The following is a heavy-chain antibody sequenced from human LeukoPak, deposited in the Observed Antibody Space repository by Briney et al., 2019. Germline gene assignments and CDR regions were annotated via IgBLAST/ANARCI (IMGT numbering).Heavy chain of an antibody. V-gene: IGHV3-23*01. CDR3: ARDGYNWNHDY. CDR1: GFTFSSDA. Sequence: GGSLRLSCAASGFTFSSDAMSWIRQAPDKGLEWVSAMSGSGGHTYYADSVKGRFTISRDNSKNTLYLQMNSLRAEDTAVYFCARDGYNWNHDYWGQGTLVTVSS. CDR2: MSGSGGHT. D-gene: IGHD1-20*01. J-gene: IGHJ4*02.